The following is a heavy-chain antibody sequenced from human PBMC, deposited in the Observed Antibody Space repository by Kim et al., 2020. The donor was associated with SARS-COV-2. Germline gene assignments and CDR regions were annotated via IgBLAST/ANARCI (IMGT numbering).Heavy chain of an antibody. V-gene: IGHV3-72*01. D-gene: IGHD1-26*01. Sequence: GRFTISRDDSKNSLDLQMNSLKTEDTAVYYCARAGGSYRPHYYYYYGMDVWGQGTTVTVSS. CDR3: ARAGGSYRPHYYYYYGMDV. J-gene: IGHJ6*02.